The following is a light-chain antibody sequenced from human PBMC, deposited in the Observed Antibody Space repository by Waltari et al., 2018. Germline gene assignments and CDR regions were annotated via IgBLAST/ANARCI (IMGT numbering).Light chain of an antibody. V-gene: IGLV2-8*01. CDR2: EVS. Sequence: QSALTQPPSASGSPGQSVTISCPGTSRDVGGYNSVPWYQQHPGKAPKLMFYEVSKRPSGVPDRFSGSKSGNTASLTVSGLQADDEADYYCSSYAGSNNFVVFGGGTKLTVL. J-gene: IGLJ2*01. CDR3: SSYAGSNNFVV. CDR1: SRDVGGYNS.